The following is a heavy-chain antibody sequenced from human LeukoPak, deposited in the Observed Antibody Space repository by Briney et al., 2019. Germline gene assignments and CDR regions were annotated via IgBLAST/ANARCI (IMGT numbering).Heavy chain of an antibody. CDR3: ASPSGYSSGWYYFDY. Sequence: ASVKVSCKASGYTFTSYGISWVRQAPGQGLEWMGWISAYNGNTNYAQKLQGRVTMTTDTSTSTAYMELRSLRSDNTAVYYCASPSGYSSGWYYFDYWGQGTLVTVSS. J-gene: IGHJ4*02. CDR1: GYTFTSYG. CDR2: ISAYNGNT. V-gene: IGHV1-18*01. D-gene: IGHD6-19*01.